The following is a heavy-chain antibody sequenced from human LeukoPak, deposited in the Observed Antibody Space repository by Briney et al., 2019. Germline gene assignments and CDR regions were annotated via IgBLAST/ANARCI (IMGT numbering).Heavy chain of an antibody. D-gene: IGHD6-13*01. V-gene: IGHV3-49*04. CDR2: IRSKAYGGTT. J-gene: IGHJ6*02. Sequence: TGGSLRLSCAASGLTVSSTSMTWVRQAPGKGLEWVGFIRSKAYGGTTEYAASVKGRFTISRDDSKSIAYLQMNSLKTEDTAVYYCTRDRTSSSWYAYYYYGMDVWGQGTTVTVSS. CDR3: TRDRTSSSWYAYYYYGMDV. CDR1: GLTVSSTS.